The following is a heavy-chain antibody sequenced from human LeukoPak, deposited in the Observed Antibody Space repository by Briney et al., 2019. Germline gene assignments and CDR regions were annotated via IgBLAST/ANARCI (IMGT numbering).Heavy chain of an antibody. D-gene: IGHD4-17*01. CDR1: GFTFSSYA. Sequence: GGSLRLSCAASGFTFSSYAMSWVRQAPGKGLEWVSAISGSGGSTYYADSVKGRFTISRDNSKNTLYLQMNSLRAEDTAVYYCAKHPTVTKEVISDYWGQGTLVTVSS. V-gene: IGHV3-23*01. CDR3: AKHPTVTKEVISDY. J-gene: IGHJ4*02. CDR2: ISGSGGST.